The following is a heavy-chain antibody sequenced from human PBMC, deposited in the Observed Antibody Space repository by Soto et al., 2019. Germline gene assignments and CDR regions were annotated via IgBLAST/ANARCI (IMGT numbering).Heavy chain of an antibody. Sequence: SETLSLTCAVDNGSFSSDNCTCTCQPPGKGLEWIGYIYDSGSTKSNPSLKSRITISVDTSKNQFSLKLSSVTAADTAVYYCAREDSSGTYYYDSWGQGTLVTVS. CDR2: IYDSGST. J-gene: IGHJ4*02. CDR3: AREDSSGTYYYDS. V-gene: IGHV4-59*01. D-gene: IGHD3-22*01. CDR1: NGSFSSDN.